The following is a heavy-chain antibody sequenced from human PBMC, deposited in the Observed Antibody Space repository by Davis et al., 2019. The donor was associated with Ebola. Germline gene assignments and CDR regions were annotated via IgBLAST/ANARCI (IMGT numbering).Heavy chain of an antibody. D-gene: IGHD3-3*01. V-gene: IGHV3-9*01. CDR3: ARDAVLVWSYVGAFDT. J-gene: IGHJ4*02. CDR2: ISWNSGSI. Sequence: PGGSLRLSCAASGFTFDDYAMHWVRQAPGKGLEWVSGISWNSGSIGYADSVKGRFTISRDDSKNMLYLQMNSLRDEDTAVYYCARDAVLVWSYVGAFDTWGQGTLVTVSS. CDR1: GFTFDDYA.